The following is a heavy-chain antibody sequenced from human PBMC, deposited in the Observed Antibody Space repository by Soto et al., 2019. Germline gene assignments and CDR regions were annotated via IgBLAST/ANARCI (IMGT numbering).Heavy chain of an antibody. CDR3: ARSGAGIIAAAAYYYYYGIDV. D-gene: IGHD6-13*01. J-gene: IGHJ6*02. V-gene: IGHV3-11*01. CDR1: GFTFSDYY. CDR2: ISSSGSTI. Sequence: PGGSLRLSCAASGFTFSDYYMSWIRQAPGKGLEWVSYISSSGSTIYYADSVKGRFTISRDNAKNSLYLQMNSLSAEDTAVYYCARSGAGIIAAAAYYYYYGIDVWGQGTTVTVSS.